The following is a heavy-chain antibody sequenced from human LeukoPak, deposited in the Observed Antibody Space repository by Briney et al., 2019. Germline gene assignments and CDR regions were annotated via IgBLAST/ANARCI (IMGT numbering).Heavy chain of an antibody. D-gene: IGHD3-16*01. J-gene: IGHJ4*02. V-gene: IGHV2-70*11. CDR1: GFSLSTSGMC. CDR2: IDWDDDK. CDR3: ARILVHLGVDY. Sequence: SGPTLVNPTQTLTLTCTFSGFSLSTSGMCVSWIRQPPGKALEWLARIDWDDDKYYSTSPKTRLTISKDTSKNQVVLTMTNMDPVDTATYYCARILVHLGVDYWGQGTLVTVSS.